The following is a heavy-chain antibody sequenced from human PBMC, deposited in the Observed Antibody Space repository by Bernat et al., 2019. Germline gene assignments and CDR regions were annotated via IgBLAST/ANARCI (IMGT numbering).Heavy chain of an antibody. J-gene: IGHJ4*02. V-gene: IGHV1-69*06. CDR2: IIPIFGTA. CDR1: GGTFSSYA. CDR3: AGVAHYDSTATFDY. D-gene: IGHD3-22*01. Sequence: QVQLVQSGAEVKKPGSSVKVSCKASGGTFSSYAISWVRQAPGQGLEWMGGIIPIFGTANYAQKFQGRVTITADKATSKAYMELSSLGSEDTAVYYCAGVAHYDSTATFDYWGQGTLVTVSS.